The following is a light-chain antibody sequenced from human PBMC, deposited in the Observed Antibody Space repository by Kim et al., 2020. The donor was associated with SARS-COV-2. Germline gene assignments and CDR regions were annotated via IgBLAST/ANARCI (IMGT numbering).Light chain of an antibody. Sequence: SYELTQPPSVSVAPGKTARITCGGNNIGSKSVHWYQQKPGQAPVLVIYYDSDRPSGIPERFSGSNSGNTATLTISRVEAGDEADYYCQVWGSRSDRPVFG. CDR3: QVWGSRSDRPV. CDR2: YDS. J-gene: IGLJ3*02. V-gene: IGLV3-21*04. CDR1: NIGSKS.